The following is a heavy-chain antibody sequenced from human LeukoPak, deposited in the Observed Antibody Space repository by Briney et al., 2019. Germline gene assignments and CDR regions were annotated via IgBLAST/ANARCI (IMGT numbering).Heavy chain of an antibody. D-gene: IGHD6-13*01. CDR2: ISSSGSST. CDR1: GFTFSTFA. Sequence: GGSLRLSCAASGFTFSTFAMSWVRQSSGKGLEWVSTISSSGSSTYYADSVKGRFTVSRDNSRNTLYLQMNSLRAEDTAIYYCAKGGSSWARFDDWGQGTLVTVSS. CDR3: AKGGSSWARFDD. V-gene: IGHV3-23*01. J-gene: IGHJ4*02.